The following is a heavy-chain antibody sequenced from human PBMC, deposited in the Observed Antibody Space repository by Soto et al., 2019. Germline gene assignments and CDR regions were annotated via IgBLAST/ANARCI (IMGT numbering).Heavy chain of an antibody. CDR2: IYPGDSDT. J-gene: IGHJ6*02. CDR1: GYSFTSYW. V-gene: IGHV5-51*01. CDR3: ARHGGDCSGGSCYYYGMDV. Sequence: GESLKISCKGSGYSFTSYWIGWVRQMPGKGLEWMGIIYPGDSDTRYSPSFQGQVTISADKSISTAYLQWSSLKASDTAMYYCARHGGDCSGGSCYYYGMDVWGQGTTVTVSS. D-gene: IGHD2-15*01.